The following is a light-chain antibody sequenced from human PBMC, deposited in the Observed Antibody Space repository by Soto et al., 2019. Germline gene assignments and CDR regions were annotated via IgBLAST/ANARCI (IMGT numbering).Light chain of an antibody. V-gene: IGLV2-23*02. CDR3: CSYAGSSTFFYV. CDR2: EVS. J-gene: IGLJ1*01. Sequence: SRSPWQSNPFSNTGTSSDVGSYNLVSWYQQHPGKAPKLMIYEVSKRPSGVSNRFSGSKSGNTASLTISGLQAEDEADYYCCSYAGSSTFFYVFGTGTKVTVL. CDR1: SSDVGSYNL.